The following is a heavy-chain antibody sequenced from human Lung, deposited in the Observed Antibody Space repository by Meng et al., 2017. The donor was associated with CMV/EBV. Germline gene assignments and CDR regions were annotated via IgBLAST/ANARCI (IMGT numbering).Heavy chain of an antibody. V-gene: IGHV1-46*01. D-gene: IGHD2-2*01. CDR2: INPSGGST. Sequence: ASXXVSXKASGYTFTSYYMHWVRQAPGQGLEWMGIINPSGGSTSYAQKFQGRVTMTRDTSTSTVYMELSSLRSEDTAVYYCARAVRHCSSTSCYPGGGWQLMRYWXQGPLVTVSS. J-gene: IGHJ4*02. CDR1: GYTFTSYY. CDR3: ARAVRHCSSTSCYPGGGWQLMRY.